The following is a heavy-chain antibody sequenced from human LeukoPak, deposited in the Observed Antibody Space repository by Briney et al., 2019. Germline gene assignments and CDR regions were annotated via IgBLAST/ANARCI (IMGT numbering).Heavy chain of an antibody. D-gene: IGHD3-22*01. CDR2: ISGSGGST. J-gene: IGHJ4*02. CDR1: GFTFSSYA. V-gene: IGHV3-23*01. CDR3: AKAPWYYYDSSGFFDY. Sequence: GGSLRLSCAASGFTFSSYAMSWVRQAPGKGLEWVSAISGSGGSTYYADSVKGRFTISRDNSKNTLYLQMNSLRAEDTAVYYCAKAPWYYYDSSGFFDYWGQGTLVTVS.